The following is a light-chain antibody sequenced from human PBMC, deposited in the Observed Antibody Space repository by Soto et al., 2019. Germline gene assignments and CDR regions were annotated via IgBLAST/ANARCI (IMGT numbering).Light chain of an antibody. CDR2: PAS. CDR1: QSISSY. Sequence: DIQMTQSRSSLSASVGDRFTITCLAGQSISSYLNWYEQKAGQAPKLLIYPASSLQSGVPSRFSGSGSGTDFTLTISSLQPEDFATYYCQQSYSTLGTFGQGTKVDIK. J-gene: IGKJ1*01. CDR3: QQSYSTLGT. V-gene: IGKV1-39*01.